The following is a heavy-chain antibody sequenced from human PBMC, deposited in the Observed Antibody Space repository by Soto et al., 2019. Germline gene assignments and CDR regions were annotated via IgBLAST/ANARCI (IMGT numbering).Heavy chain of an antibody. J-gene: IGHJ6*02. Sequence: QLQLVESGGGVVQPGRSLRLSCAASGFTFSSHGMHWVRQAPGKGLEWVAVIWYDGSNKYYEESVKGQFTISRDNSKNTLYLQMNSLRAEDTAVYYCARGVGNFYYSMDVWGQGTTVTVSS. CDR3: ARGVGNFYYSMDV. CDR2: IWYDGSNK. V-gene: IGHV3-33*01. CDR1: GFTFSSHG.